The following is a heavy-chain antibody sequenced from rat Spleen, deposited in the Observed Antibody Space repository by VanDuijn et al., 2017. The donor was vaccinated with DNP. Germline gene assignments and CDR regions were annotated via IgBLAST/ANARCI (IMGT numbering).Heavy chain of an antibody. J-gene: IGHJ3*01. CDR1: GFTFSNYG. CDR2: ISTSGGST. CDR3: ARRDWGFAY. Sequence: EVQLVESGGGLVQPGRSLKLSCAASGFTFSNYGMAWVRQAPTKGLEWVASISTSGGSTYYRDSVKGRFTVSRDNAKSTLYLQMDSLRSEDTATYYCARRDWGFAYWGQGTLVTVSS. V-gene: IGHV5S23*01. D-gene: IGHD5-1*01.